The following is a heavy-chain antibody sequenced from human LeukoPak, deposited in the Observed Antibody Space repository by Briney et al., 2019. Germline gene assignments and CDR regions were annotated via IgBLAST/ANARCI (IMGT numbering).Heavy chain of an antibody. D-gene: IGHD3-3*01. CDR3: ARGLGLLRRYFDY. J-gene: IGHJ4*02. CDR2: INHSGST. Sequence: SETLSLTCAVYGGSFSGYYWSWIRQPPGKGLEWIEEINHSGSTNYNPSLKSRVTISVDTSKNQFSLKLSSVTAADTAVYYCARGLGLLRRYFDYWGQGTLVTVSS. V-gene: IGHV4-34*01. CDR1: GGSFSGYY.